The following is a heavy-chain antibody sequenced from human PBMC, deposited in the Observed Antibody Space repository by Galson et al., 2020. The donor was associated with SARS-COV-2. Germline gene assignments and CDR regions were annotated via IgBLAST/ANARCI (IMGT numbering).Heavy chain of an antibody. CDR1: GFTFSSYS. Sequence: GGSLRLSCAASGFTFSSYSMNWVRQAPGKGLEWVSSITSDSSYIYYTDSVKGRFTISRDNAKNSLYLQMNSLRAEDTAVYYCARAYGSGRHFDYWGQGTLVTVSS. D-gene: IGHD3-10*01. V-gene: IGHV3-21*01. CDR2: ITSDSSYI. J-gene: IGHJ4*02. CDR3: ARAYGSGRHFDY.